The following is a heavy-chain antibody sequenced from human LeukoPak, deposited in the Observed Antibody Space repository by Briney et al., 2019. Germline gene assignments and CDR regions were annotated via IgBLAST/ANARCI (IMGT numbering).Heavy chain of an antibody. Sequence: ASVKVSCKASGYTFTGYYMHWVRQAPGQGLEWMGWINPNSGGTNYAQKFQGRVTITRDTSISTAYMELSRLRSDDTAVYYCARVVIAAAGTVAFDYWGQGTLVTVSS. V-gene: IGHV1-2*02. CDR2: INPNSGGT. CDR1: GYTFTGYY. J-gene: IGHJ4*02. CDR3: ARVVIAAAGTVAFDY. D-gene: IGHD6-13*01.